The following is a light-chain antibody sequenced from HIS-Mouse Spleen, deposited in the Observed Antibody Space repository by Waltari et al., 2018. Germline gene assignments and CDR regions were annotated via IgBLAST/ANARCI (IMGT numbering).Light chain of an antibody. J-gene: IGLJ2*01. CDR2: QDS. Sequence: SYELTQPPSVSVSPGQTASITCSGDKLGDKYACWYQQKPGQSPVLVIYQDSKRPSGIPGRFSGSNSGNTATLTMSGTQAMDEADYYCQAWDSSYSVVGGGTKLTVL. CDR3: QAWDSSYSV. CDR1: KLGDKY. V-gene: IGLV3-1*01.